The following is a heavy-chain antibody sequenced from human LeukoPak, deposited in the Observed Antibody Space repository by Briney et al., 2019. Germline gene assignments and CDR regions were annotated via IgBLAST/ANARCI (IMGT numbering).Heavy chain of an antibody. CDR2: IRGSGGRT. CDR1: GFTFSSYA. D-gene: IGHD5-24*01. Sequence: GGSLRLSCAASGFTFSSYAMNWVRQAPGRGLEWVLVIRGSGGRTNYADSVEGRFTISRENSNNTLYLQMNSLRAEDTAVYYCAKDARRDGYSYDYWGQGTLVTVSS. J-gene: IGHJ4*02. CDR3: AKDARRDGYSYDY. V-gene: IGHV3-23*01.